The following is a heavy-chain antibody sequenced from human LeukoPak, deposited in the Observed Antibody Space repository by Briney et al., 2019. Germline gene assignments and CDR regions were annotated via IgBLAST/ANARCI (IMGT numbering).Heavy chain of an antibody. CDR1: GGTFSSYA. J-gene: IGHJ6*02. CDR3: ARDRTIFGVVITSYYYYGMDV. D-gene: IGHD3-3*01. CDR2: IIPIFGTA. V-gene: IGHV1-69*01. Sequence: SVKVSCKASGGTFSSYAISWVRQAPGQGLEWMGGIIPIFGTANYAQKIQGRVTITADESTSTAYMELSSLRSEDTAVYYCARDRTIFGVVITSYYYYGMDVWGQGTTVTVSS.